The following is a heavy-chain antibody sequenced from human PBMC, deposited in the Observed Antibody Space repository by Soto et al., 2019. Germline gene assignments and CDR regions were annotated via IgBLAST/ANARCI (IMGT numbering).Heavy chain of an antibody. CDR1: GGSISSGDYY. J-gene: IGHJ6*02. CDR3: ARYGDIVATIEFYYYYYGMDV. Sequence: SETLSLTCTVSGGSISSGDYYWSWIRQPPGKGLEWIGYIYYSGSTYYNPSLKSRVTISVDTSKNQFSLKLSSVTAADTAVYYCARYGDIVATIEFYYYYYGMDVWGQGTTVTVSS. V-gene: IGHV4-30-4*01. CDR2: IYYSGST. D-gene: IGHD5-12*01.